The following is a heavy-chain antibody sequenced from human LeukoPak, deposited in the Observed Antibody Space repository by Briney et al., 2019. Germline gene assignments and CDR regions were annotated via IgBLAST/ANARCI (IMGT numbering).Heavy chain of an antibody. CDR1: GFTFSSYG. J-gene: IGHJ4*02. CDR2: ISYDGSYK. CDR3: AKVGDYGDYALDY. D-gene: IGHD4-17*01. V-gene: IGHV3-30*18. Sequence: GGSPRLSCAASGFTFSSYGMHWVRQAPGKGLEWVAVISYDGSYKYYADSVKGRFTISRDNSKNTLYLQMNSLRAADTAVYYCAKVGDYGDYALDYWGQGTLVTVSS.